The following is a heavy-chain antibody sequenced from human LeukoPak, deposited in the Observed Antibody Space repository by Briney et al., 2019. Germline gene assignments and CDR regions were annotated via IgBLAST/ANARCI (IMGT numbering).Heavy chain of an antibody. CDR1: GYTFSDYY. CDR3: ARIRIAAAGLETWFDP. J-gene: IGHJ5*02. Sequence: ASVKVSCKTSGYTFSDYYIHWIRQAPGQGLEWVGWINPNSGDTDYAQKFQGRVTVTRDTSISTAYMELSRLRSDDTAVYYCARIRIAAAGLETWFDPWGQGTLVTVSS. V-gene: IGHV1-2*02. D-gene: IGHD6-13*01. CDR2: INPNSGDT.